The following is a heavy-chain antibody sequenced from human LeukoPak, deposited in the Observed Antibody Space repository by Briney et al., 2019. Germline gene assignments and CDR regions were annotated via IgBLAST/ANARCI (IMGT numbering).Heavy chain of an antibody. D-gene: IGHD2-2*01. CDR1: GGSISSYY. J-gene: IGHJ6*02. CDR2: IYYSGST. CDR3: ARLPSRTEPVPPYYYYYGMDV. V-gene: IGHV4-59*01. Sequence: SETLSLTCTVSGGSISSYYWSWIRQPPGKGLEWIGYIYYSGSTNYNPSLKSRVTISVDTSKNQFSLKLSSVTAADTAVYYCARLPSRTEPVPPYYYYYGMDVWGQGTTVTIS.